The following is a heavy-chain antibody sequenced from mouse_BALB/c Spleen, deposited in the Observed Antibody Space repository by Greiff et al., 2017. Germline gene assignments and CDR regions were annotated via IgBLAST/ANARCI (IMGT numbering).Heavy chain of an antibody. Sequence: EVQRVESGPELVKPGASVKIPCKASGYTFTDYNMDWVKQSHGKSLEWIGDINPNNGGTIYNQKFKGQATLTVDKSSSTAYMELRSLTSEDTAVYYCAKGYGNSWLAYWGQGTLVTVSA. CDR2: INPNNGGT. CDR3: AKGYGNSWLAY. D-gene: IGHD2-1*01. V-gene: IGHV1-18*01. CDR1: GYTFTDYN. J-gene: IGHJ3*01.